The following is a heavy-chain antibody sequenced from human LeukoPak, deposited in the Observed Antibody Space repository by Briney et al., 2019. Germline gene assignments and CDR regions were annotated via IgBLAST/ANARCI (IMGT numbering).Heavy chain of an antibody. CDR3: AREIVGIVGAAPRPAFDI. Sequence: SETLSLTCTVSGGSISSYYWSWIRQPPGKGLEWIGYIYYSGSTNYNPSLKSRVTISVDTSKNQFSLKLSSVTAADTAVYYCAREIVGIVGAAPRPAFDIWGQGTMVTVSS. J-gene: IGHJ3*02. V-gene: IGHV4-59*12. CDR2: IYYSGST. CDR1: GGSISSYY. D-gene: IGHD1-26*01.